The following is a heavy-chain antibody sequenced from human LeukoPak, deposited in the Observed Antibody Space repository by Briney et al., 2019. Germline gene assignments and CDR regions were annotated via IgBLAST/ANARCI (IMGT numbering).Heavy chain of an antibody. Sequence: RGSLRLSCEGSGFNFNDAWMSWIRQAPGKGLEWVGRVRTTAEGETTDYAAPVRGRFIISRDDSKNMVFLQMNRLETEDTAIYYCTAGLGRTDDDSWGQGTLVTVSS. CDR1: GFNFNDAW. V-gene: IGHV3-15*01. CDR2: VRTTAEGETT. J-gene: IGHJ4*02. CDR3: TAGLGRTDDDS. D-gene: IGHD1/OR15-1a*01.